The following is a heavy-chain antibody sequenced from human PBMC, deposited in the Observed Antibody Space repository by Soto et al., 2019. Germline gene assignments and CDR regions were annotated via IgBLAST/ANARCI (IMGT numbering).Heavy chain of an antibody. D-gene: IGHD3-22*01. V-gene: IGHV3-23*01. CDR2: ISGSGGST. J-gene: IGHJ6*02. Sequence: PGGSLRLSCAASGFTFSSYAMSWVRQAPGKGLEWVSAISGSGGSTYYADSVKGRFTISRDNSKNTLYLQMNSLRAEDTAVYYCAKDQVYYYDSSGYYYDYYGMDVWGQGTTVTVSS. CDR3: AKDQVYYYDSSGYYYDYYGMDV. CDR1: GFTFSSYA.